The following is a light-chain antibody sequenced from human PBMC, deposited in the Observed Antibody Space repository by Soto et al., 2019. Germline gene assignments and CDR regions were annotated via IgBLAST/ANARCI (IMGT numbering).Light chain of an antibody. CDR1: TGAVSGGYY. CDR3: LLYYGGTGV. V-gene: IGLV7-43*01. CDR2: STS. J-gene: IGLJ3*02. Sequence: QAVVTQEPSLTVSPGGTVTLTCASSTGAVSGGYYPNWFQQKPGQAPRALIYSTSQKHSWTPARFSGSLLGGKAALTLSGVQPEDEAEYYCLLYYGGTGVFGGGTKLTVL.